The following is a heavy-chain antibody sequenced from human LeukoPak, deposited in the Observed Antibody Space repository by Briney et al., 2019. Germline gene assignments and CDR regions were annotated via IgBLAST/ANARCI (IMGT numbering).Heavy chain of an antibody. Sequence: GRSLRLSCAASGFTFSSYGMHWVRQAPGKGLEWVAVISYDGSNKYYADSVKGRFTISRDSSKNALYLQMNSLRAEDTAVYYCAKDQYVSPPYCSSTSCPYYYYGMDVWGQGTTVTISS. CDR3: AKDQYVSPPYCSSTSCPYYYYGMDV. V-gene: IGHV3-30*18. J-gene: IGHJ6*02. D-gene: IGHD2-2*01. CDR2: ISYDGSNK. CDR1: GFTFSSYG.